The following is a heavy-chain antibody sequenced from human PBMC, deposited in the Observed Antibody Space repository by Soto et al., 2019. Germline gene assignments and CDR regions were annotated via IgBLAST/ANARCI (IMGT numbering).Heavy chain of an antibody. CDR2: TYYRSKWYN. D-gene: IGHD3-10*01. CDR3: ARDEILVYYGSGSYSSYYYYGMDV. CDR1: GDSVSSNSAA. Sequence: SQTLSLTCAISGDSVSSNSAAWNWIRQSPSRGLEWLGRTYYRSKWYNDYAVSVKSRITINPDTSKNQFSLQLNSVTPEDTAVYYCARDEILVYYGSGSYSSYYYYGMDVWGQGTTVTVSS. J-gene: IGHJ6*02. V-gene: IGHV6-1*01.